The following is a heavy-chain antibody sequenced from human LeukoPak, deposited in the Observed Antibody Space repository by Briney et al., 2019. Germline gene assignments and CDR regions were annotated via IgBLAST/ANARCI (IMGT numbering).Heavy chain of an antibody. CDR3: AKDRLVELVYFDY. D-gene: IGHD3/OR15-3a*01. CDR2: ISYDGSNK. J-gene: IGHJ4*02. CDR1: GFTFSSYG. V-gene: IGHV3-30*18. Sequence: GRSLRLSCAASGFTFSSYGMHWVRQAPGKGLEWVAVISYDGSNKYYADSVKGRFTISRDNSKNTLYLQMNSLRAEDTAVYYCAKDRLVELVYFDYWGQGTLVTASS.